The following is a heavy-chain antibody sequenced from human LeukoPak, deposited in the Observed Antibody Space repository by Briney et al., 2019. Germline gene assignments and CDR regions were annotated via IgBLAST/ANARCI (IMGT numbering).Heavy chain of an antibody. Sequence: SETLSLTCTVSGGSISSGGYHWSWIRQPPGKGLEWIGYIYHSGSTYYNPSLKSRVTISVDRSKNQFSLKLSSVTAADTAVYYCARASPDFDYWGQGTLVTVSS. J-gene: IGHJ4*02. CDR1: GGSISSGGYH. CDR2: IYHSGST. CDR3: ARASPDFDY. V-gene: IGHV4-30-2*01.